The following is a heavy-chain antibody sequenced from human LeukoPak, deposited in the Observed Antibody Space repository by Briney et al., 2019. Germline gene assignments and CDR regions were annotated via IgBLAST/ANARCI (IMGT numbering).Heavy chain of an antibody. V-gene: IGHV3-23*01. D-gene: IGHD5-12*01. CDR1: GFSFDNYA. CDR3: VKGAYDYIEVAYFDF. CDR2: IIASSGAT. J-gene: IGHJ4*01. Sequence: GGSLRLSCAASGFSFDNYAMNWVRQAPGKGLEWVSIIIASSGATVYADSVKGRFTISRDISKNTLYLQMNNLRVEDTAVYYCVKGAYDYIEVAYFDFWGQGILVTVSS.